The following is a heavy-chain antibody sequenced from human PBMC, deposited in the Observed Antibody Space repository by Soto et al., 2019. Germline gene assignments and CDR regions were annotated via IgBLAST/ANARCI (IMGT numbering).Heavy chain of an antibody. J-gene: IGHJ4*02. Sequence: QLQLQESGPGLVKPSETLSLTCTVSGGSISSSSYYWGWIRQPPGKGLEWIGSIYYSGSTYYNPSLKSRVTISVDTSKNQFSLKLSSVTAADTAVYYCARLLLCSGGSCYSPYFDYWGQGTLVTVSS. CDR3: ARLLLCSGGSCYSPYFDY. CDR1: GGSISSSSYY. CDR2: IYYSGST. D-gene: IGHD2-15*01. V-gene: IGHV4-39*01.